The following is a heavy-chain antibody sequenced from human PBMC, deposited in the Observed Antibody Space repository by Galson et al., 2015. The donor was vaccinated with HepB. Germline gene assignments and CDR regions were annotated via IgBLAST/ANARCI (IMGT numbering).Heavy chain of an antibody. Sequence: SLRLSXXXSGFSFXXEWMAWVRQAPXKGLEXVANIRGXGSMTFYVGSVRGRFTISRDNAKNSVYLQMNSLRVEDTAVYYCASSRRPPGNYLGQGTLVT. V-gene: IGHV3-7*01. CDR3: ASSRRPPGNY. CDR1: GFSFXXEW. CDR2: IRGXGSMT. J-gene: IGHJ4*02. D-gene: IGHD3-10*01.